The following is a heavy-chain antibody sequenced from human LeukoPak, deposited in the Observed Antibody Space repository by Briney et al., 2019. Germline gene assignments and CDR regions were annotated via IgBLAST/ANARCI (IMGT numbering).Heavy chain of an antibody. Sequence: ASVKVSCKASGYTFTSYAMHWVRQAPGQRLEWMGWINAGNGNTKYSQKFQGRVTITRDTSASTAYMELSSLRSDDTAVYYCARDRDRYCSGGSCYPMRYWGQGTLVTVSS. V-gene: IGHV1-3*01. CDR3: ARDRDRYCSGGSCYPMRY. D-gene: IGHD2-15*01. CDR2: INAGNGNT. CDR1: GYTFTSYA. J-gene: IGHJ4*02.